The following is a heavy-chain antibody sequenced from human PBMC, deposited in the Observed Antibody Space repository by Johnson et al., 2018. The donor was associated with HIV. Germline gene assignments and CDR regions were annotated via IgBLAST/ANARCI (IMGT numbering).Heavy chain of an antibody. CDR1: GFTLSSYG. J-gene: IGHJ3*02. V-gene: IGHV3-30*03. Sequence: QVQLVESGGGVVQPGRSLRLSCAASGFTLSSYGMHWVRQAPGKGLEWVAVISYDGSNKYYADSVKGRFTISRDNSKNTLYLQMNSLRAEDTAVYYCARDLPAIAARPGGAFDIWGQGTMVTVSS. CDR2: ISYDGSNK. CDR3: ARDLPAIAARPGGAFDI. D-gene: IGHD6-6*01.